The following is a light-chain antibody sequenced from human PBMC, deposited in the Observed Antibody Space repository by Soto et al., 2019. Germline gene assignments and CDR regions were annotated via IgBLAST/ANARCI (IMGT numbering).Light chain of an antibody. CDR3: QQYNSWPQT. CDR1: QRVNNN. CDR2: GAS. Sequence: EILMTQSPATLSVSPGERATLSCRASQRVNNNLAWYQQKPGQAPRLLIYGASTRATGIPARFSGSGSGTEFTLTISSLQSEDFAVYYCQQYNSWPQTFGQGTKLEIK. V-gene: IGKV3-15*01. J-gene: IGKJ2*01.